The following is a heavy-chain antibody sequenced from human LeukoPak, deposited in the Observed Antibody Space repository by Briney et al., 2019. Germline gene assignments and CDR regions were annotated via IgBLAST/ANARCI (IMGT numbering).Heavy chain of an antibody. CDR3: TRVIVVVPAAPFDY. CDR2: IRSKAYGGTT. Sequence: PGGSLRLSCTASGFTFGDYAMSWVRGTPGKGLEWVGFIRSKAYGGTTGYAASVKGRFTISRDDSKSIAYLQMNSLKTEDTAVYYCTRVIVVVPAAPFDYWGQGTLVTVSS. CDR1: GFTFGDYA. J-gene: IGHJ4*02. V-gene: IGHV3-49*04. D-gene: IGHD2-2*01.